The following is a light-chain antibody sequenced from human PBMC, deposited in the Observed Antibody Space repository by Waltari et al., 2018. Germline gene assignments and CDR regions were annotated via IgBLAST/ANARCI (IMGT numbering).Light chain of an antibody. CDR2: AAS. CDR3: QQYYTPPWT. Sequence: DIQMTQSPSSLSPSVGDSVTITCRASQGITNSLAWYQQKPGKAPKLLLYAASRLESGVPSRFSGSGSGTDYTLTISSLQPEDFATYFCQQYYTPPWTFGQGTKVEIK. CDR1: QGITNS. V-gene: IGKV1-NL1*01. J-gene: IGKJ1*01.